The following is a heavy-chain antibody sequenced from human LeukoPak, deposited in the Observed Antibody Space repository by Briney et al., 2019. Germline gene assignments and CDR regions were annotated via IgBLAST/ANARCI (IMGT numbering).Heavy chain of an antibody. D-gene: IGHD6-6*01. J-gene: IGHJ6*03. CDR1: GGTFSSYA. V-gene: IGHV1-69*05. CDR2: IIPIFGTA. Sequence: GASVKVSCKASGGTFSSYAISWVRQAPGQGLEWMGGIIPIFGTANYAQKFQGRVTITTDESTSTAYMELSSLRSEDTAVYYCARDWGDRRVLEYSSSSFYCYYMDVWGKGTTVTVSS. CDR3: ARDWGDRRVLEYSSSSFYCYYMDV.